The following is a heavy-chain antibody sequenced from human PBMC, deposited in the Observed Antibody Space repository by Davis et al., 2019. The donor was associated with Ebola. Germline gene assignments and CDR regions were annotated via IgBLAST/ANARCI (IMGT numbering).Heavy chain of an antibody. CDR2: ISGSGGST. Sequence: GGSLRLSCPASGFTFSSYAMNWVRQAPGKGLEWVSAISGSGGSTYYADSVKGRFTTSRDNSKNTLYLQMNSLRAEDTAVYYCAKGAGSYDSSGYYFQSAEYFQHWGQGTLVTVSS. J-gene: IGHJ1*01. CDR3: AKGAGSYDSSGYYFQSAEYFQH. V-gene: IGHV3-23*01. CDR1: GFTFSSYA. D-gene: IGHD3-22*01.